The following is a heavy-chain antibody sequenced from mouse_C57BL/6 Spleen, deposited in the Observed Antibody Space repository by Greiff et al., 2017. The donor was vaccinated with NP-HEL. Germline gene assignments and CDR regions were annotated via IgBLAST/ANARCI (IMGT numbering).Heavy chain of an antibody. CDR2: IYPGDGDT. D-gene: IGHD2-1*01. V-gene: IGHV1-82*01. CDR3: ARGDIYFGFDY. Sequence: QVQLQQSGPELVKPGASVKISCKASGYAFSSSGMNWVKQRPGKGLEWIGRIYPGDGDTNYNGKFKGKATLTADKSSSTAYMQLSSLTSEDSAVYFCARGDIYFGFDYWGQGTTLTVSS. J-gene: IGHJ2*01. CDR1: GYAFSSSG.